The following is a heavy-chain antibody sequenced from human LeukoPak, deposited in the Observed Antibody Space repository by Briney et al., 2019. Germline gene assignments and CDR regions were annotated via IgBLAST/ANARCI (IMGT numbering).Heavy chain of an antibody. V-gene: IGHV3-23*01. CDR2: IGESDGRT. J-gene: IGHJ4*02. Sequence: GGSLRLPCAASGFLVPPFAMLWAPRPPGRGWEGVRVIGESDGRTYYADSVKGRFTISRDESKNTLYLQMNSLRAEDTAVYYCAKGPTDSCWEKLHDWGQGTLVTVSS. CDR3: AKGPTDSCWEKLHD. CDR1: GFLVPPFA. D-gene: IGHD1-26*01.